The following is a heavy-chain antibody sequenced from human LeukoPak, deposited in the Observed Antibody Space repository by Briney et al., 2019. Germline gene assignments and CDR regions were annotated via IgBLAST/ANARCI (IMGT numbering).Heavy chain of an antibody. CDR1: GYTFTGYY. Sequence: ASVKVSCKASGYTFTGYYIHWVRQAPGQGLEWMGWINPNSGGTNYAQKFQGRVTMTRDTSISTAYMELSRLRSDDTAVYYCARVRCSSTSCYNWFDPWGQGTLVTVSS. J-gene: IGHJ5*02. CDR3: ARVRCSSTSCYNWFDP. CDR2: INPNSGGT. V-gene: IGHV1-2*02. D-gene: IGHD2-2*01.